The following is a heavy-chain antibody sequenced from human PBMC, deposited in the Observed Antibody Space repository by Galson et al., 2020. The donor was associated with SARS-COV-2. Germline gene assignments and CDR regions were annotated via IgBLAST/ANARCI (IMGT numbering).Heavy chain of an antibody. D-gene: IGHD1-26*01. CDR2: ISGNGGST. CDR3: AKMIGYSRSYFDY. V-gene: IGHV3-23*01. CDR1: GFTFSSYA. J-gene: IGHJ4*02. Sequence: GGSLRLSCAASGFTFSSYAMSWVRQSSGRGLEWISAISGNGGSTYYADSVKGRFTISRDNSKNTVYLQMNSLRAEDTAIYYCAKMIGYSRSYFDYWGQGTLVTVSS.